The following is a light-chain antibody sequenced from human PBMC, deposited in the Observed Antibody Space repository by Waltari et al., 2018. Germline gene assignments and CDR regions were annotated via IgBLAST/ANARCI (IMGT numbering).Light chain of an antibody. CDR2: SNN. J-gene: IGLJ1*01. CDR3: AAWDDSLNGYV. Sequence: QSVLTQPPSASGTPGQRVTISCSGTSSNLGSNTVNWYQHLPGTAPKLLIYSNNQRPSVVPARLSGSKSGTSASLGISGLQSEDEADSYCAAWDDSLNGYVFGTGTNITAL. V-gene: IGLV1-44*01. CDR1: SSNLGSNT.